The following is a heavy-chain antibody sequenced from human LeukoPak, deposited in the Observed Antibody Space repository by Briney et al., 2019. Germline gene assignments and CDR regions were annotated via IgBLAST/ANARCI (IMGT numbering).Heavy chain of an antibody. J-gene: IGHJ4*02. Sequence: HPGGSLRLSCAASGFSFSRHGMNWVRQAPGKGLEWVAVIWYAGTNKYYADSVRGRFTISRDNSKNTLYLQMNSLRAEDTAVYYCATAIDYGDRRELPGGFDFWGQGTLVTVSS. V-gene: IGHV3-33*07. CDR1: GFSFSRHG. D-gene: IGHD4-17*01. CDR3: ATAIDYGDRRELPGGFDF. CDR2: IWYAGTNK.